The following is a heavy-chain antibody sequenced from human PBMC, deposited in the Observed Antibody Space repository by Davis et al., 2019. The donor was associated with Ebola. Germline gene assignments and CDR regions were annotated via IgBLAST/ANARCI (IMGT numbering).Heavy chain of an antibody. D-gene: IGHD5-18*01. J-gene: IGHJ5*02. CDR1: GFTVSSNY. Sequence: GGSLRLSCVASGFTVSSNYMSWVRQAPGKGLEWVSVIYSDGSTYYADSVKGRFTISRDNYRNTLYLQMNSLRAEDTAVYYCARAQITVMGFDPWGQGTLVTVSS. CDR2: IYSDGST. V-gene: IGHV3-53*01. CDR3: ARAQITVMGFDP.